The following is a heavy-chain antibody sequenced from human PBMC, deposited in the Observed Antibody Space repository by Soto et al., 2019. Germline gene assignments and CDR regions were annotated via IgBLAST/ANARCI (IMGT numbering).Heavy chain of an antibody. J-gene: IGHJ6*02. D-gene: IGHD4-4*01. CDR1: GGTFGSYA. CDR2: IIPIFGTA. Sequence: ASVKVSCKASGGTFGSYAISWVRQAPGQGLEWMGGIIPIFGTANYAQKFQGRVTITADESTSTAYMELSSLRSEDTAVYYCARDPYSSAAIYYYYGMDVWGQGTTVTVSS. V-gene: IGHV1-69*13. CDR3: ARDPYSSAAIYYYYGMDV.